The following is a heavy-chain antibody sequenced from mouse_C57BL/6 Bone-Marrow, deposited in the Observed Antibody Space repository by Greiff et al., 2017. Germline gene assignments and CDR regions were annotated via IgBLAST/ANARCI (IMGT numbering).Heavy chain of an antibody. Sequence: VQLQQSGPELVKPGDSVKISCKASGYSFTGYFMTWVMQSHGQSLEWIGRINPYNGDTFYNKKLKGKATLTVDKSSSTAHMELRSLTSEDSAVYYCAREEICYYVSSQYYYAMDYWGQGTSVTVSS. D-gene: IGHD1-1*01. CDR1: GYSFTGYF. V-gene: IGHV1-20*01. CDR2: INPYNGDT. CDR3: AREEICYYVSSQYYYAMDY. J-gene: IGHJ4*01.